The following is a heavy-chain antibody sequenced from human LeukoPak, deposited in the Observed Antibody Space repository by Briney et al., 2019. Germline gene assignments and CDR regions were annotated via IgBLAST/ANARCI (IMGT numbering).Heavy chain of an antibody. J-gene: IGHJ6*02. CDR3: AKVSASPPPYYYSYGRDV. CDR1: GFTFSSYA. D-gene: IGHD2-8*01. CDR2: ISGSGGST. Sequence: GRSLRLSCAASGFTFSSYAMSWVRQAPGKGLEWVSAISGSGGSTYYADSVKGRFTISRDNSKNTLYLQMNSLRAEDTAVYYCAKVSASPPPYYYSYGRDVGGQGTTVPASS. V-gene: IGHV3-23*01.